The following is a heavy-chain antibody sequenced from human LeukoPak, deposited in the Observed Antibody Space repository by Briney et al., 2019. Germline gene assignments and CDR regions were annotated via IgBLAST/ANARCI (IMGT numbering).Heavy chain of an antibody. Sequence: GGSLRLSCAASGFTFSSYAMHWVRQTPGKGLEYVSAISTNGGGTYYANSVKGRFTISRDNSKNTLYLQMGSLRAEDMAVYFCARYCNGVTCYSGYGYWGQGTLVTVSS. CDR1: GFTFSSYA. J-gene: IGHJ4*02. D-gene: IGHD2-15*01. V-gene: IGHV3-64*01. CDR3: ARYCNGVTCYSGYGY. CDR2: ISTNGGGT.